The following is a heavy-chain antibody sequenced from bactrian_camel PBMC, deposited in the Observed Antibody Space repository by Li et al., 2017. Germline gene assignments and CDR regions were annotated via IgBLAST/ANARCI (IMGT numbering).Heavy chain of an antibody. V-gene: IGHV3S1*01. D-gene: IGHD3*01. Sequence: HVQLVESGGGSVQAGGSLRLSCQASGYTTNGSYCMAWFRQIPGKEREGVATIYLGDGTTYSSDSVKGRFTISEDGAKKTLYLQMNSLKPEDTAMYYCAADFRSFGVYCRNEYTYWGQGTQVTVS. CDR1: GYTTNGSYC. CDR2: IYLGDGTT. J-gene: IGHJ4*01. CDR3: AADFRSFGVYCRNEYTY.